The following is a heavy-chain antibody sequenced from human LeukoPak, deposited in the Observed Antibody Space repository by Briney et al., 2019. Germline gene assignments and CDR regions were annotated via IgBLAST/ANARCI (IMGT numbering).Heavy chain of an antibody. CDR1: GYSFTSYF. Sequence: ASVKVSCKVSGYSFTSYFMHWVRQAPGQGLEWMGIINPSAGGIDYAQKFQGRITMTRDTSTSTVYMELRSLRSEDTAVYYCARARPDSSGWHQRPFDYWGQGTLVTVSS. V-gene: IGHV1-46*01. J-gene: IGHJ4*02. CDR2: INPSAGGI. D-gene: IGHD6-19*01. CDR3: ARARPDSSGWHQRPFDY.